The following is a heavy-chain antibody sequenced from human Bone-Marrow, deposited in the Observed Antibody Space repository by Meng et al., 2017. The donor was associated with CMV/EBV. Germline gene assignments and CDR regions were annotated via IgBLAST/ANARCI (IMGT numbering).Heavy chain of an antibody. Sequence: GGSLRLSCAASGFTFDDYAMHWVRQAPGKGLEWVSGISWNSGSIGYADSVKGRFTISRDNAKNSLYLQMNSLRAEDMALYYCAKDNGGSYYYGMDVGGQGTTVTVSS. CDR1: GFTFDDYA. CDR2: ISWNSGSI. CDR3: AKDNGGSYYYGMDV. V-gene: IGHV3-9*03. D-gene: IGHD3-10*01. J-gene: IGHJ6*02.